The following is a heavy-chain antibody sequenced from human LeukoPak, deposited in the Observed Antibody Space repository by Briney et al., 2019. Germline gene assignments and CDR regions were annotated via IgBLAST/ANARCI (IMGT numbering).Heavy chain of an antibody. CDR2: ISSSGRAI. CDR3: ARGGSFGY. D-gene: IGHD3-10*01. Sequence: GGSLTLSCAASGFTFSSYEMNWVRQAPGKGLEWVSKISSSGRAIYYADSVKGRFTISRDNAKSTLYLQMNSLRVEDTAVYYCARGGSFGYWGQGTLVTVSS. J-gene: IGHJ4*02. V-gene: IGHV3-48*03. CDR1: GFTFSSYE.